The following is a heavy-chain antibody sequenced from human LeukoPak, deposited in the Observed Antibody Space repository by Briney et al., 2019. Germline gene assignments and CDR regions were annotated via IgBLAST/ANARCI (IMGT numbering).Heavy chain of an antibody. CDR1: GFTFSYFG. D-gene: IGHD2-2*01. V-gene: IGHV3-30*02. CDR3: AKIEGKYQLANIPDS. CDR2: IRYDGSNE. J-gene: IGHJ4*02. Sequence: SGGSLRLSCVASGFTFSYFGMHWVRQAPGKGLEWVAFIRYDGSNEYYAESVKGRFTISRGNSKNTPYLQMNSLRVEDTAAYYCAKIEGKYQLANIPDSWGQGTLVTVSS.